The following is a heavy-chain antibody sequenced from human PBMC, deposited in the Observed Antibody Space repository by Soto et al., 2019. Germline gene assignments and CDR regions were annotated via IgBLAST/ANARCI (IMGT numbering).Heavy chain of an antibody. D-gene: IGHD3-10*01. Sequence: SVKVSCKASGGTFSSYTISWVRQAPGQGLEWMGRIIPILGIANYAQKFQGRVTITADKSTSTAYMELSSLRSEDTAVYYCARGPPHYYGSGSSDWYFDYWGQGTLVTVSS. CDR3: ARGPPHYYGSGSSDWYFDY. CDR1: GGTFSSYT. V-gene: IGHV1-69*02. CDR2: IIPILGIA. J-gene: IGHJ4*02.